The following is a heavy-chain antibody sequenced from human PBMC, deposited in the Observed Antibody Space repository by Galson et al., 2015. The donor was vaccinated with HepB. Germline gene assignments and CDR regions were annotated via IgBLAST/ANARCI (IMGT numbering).Heavy chain of an antibody. CDR3: ARRISLVRGIITKPDYYYGMDV. CDR1: GFTFSSYW. V-gene: IGHV3-7*03. D-gene: IGHD3-10*01. Sequence: SLRLSCAASGFTFSSYWMNWVRKAPGKGLEWVAHINQDGSSKYYVDSVKGRFTIPRDNAKDSVYLQLDSLRAEDTAVYYCARRISLVRGIITKPDYYYGMDVWGQGTTVTVAS. CDR2: INQDGSSK. J-gene: IGHJ6*02.